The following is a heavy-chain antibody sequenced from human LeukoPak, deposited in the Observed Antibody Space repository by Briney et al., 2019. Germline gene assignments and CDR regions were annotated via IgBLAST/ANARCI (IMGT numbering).Heavy chain of an antibody. V-gene: IGHV4-34*01. D-gene: IGHD2-21*02. Sequence: SETLSLTCAVSGGSFSGYYCSWIRQPPGKGLEWIGEINHSRSTNYNPPLKSRVTISVDTSKNKFSLKLNSVTAADTAVYYCARDSGAYCGGDCYPTAGNYFDYWGQGTLVTVSS. J-gene: IGHJ4*02. CDR2: INHSRST. CDR3: ARDSGAYCGGDCYPTAGNYFDY. CDR1: GGSFSGYY.